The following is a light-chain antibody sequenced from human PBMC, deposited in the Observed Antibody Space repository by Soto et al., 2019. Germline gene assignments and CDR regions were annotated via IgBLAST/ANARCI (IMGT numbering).Light chain of an antibody. V-gene: IGLV9-49*02. J-gene: IGLJ2*01. Sequence: QPVLTQPPSASASLGASVTLTCTLHSAFNTYKVDWFQQRPGKGPRFEMRVGRDGMVGPKGDDISARFSGLGSGLNRFLVIENIQEEDESEYHCGTDYGSPSHFVVFGGGTKLTV. CDR3: GTDYGSPSHFVV. CDR2: VGRDGMVG. CDR1: SAFNTYK.